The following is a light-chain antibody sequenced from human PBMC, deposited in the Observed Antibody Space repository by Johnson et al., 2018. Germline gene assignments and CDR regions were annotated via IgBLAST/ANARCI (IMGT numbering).Light chain of an antibody. CDR1: SSNIGNNY. CDR3: GTWDSSRSAGNV. J-gene: IGLJ1*01. Sequence: QSVLTQPPSVSAAPGQKVTISCAGSSSNIGNNYVSWYQQLPGTAPKLLIYENNKRPSGIPDRFSGSKSGTSATLGITGLQTGDDADYKCGTWDSSRSAGNVFGTGTRVTVL. V-gene: IGLV1-51*02. CDR2: ENN.